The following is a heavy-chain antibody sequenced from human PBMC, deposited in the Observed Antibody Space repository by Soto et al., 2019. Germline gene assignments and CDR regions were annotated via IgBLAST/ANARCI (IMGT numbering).Heavy chain of an antibody. CDR1: GFTFSTYA. CDR3: AKDSFINLRGYDSY. V-gene: IGHV3-23*01. J-gene: IGHJ4*02. D-gene: IGHD5-12*01. Sequence: PGGSLRLSCAASGFTFSTYAMIWVRQAPGKGLEWVSAISGSGDSTYYADSVKGRFTISRDNPKNTLYLQMSSLRAEDTAIYYCAKDSFINLRGYDSYWGQGTLVTVYS. CDR2: ISGSGDST.